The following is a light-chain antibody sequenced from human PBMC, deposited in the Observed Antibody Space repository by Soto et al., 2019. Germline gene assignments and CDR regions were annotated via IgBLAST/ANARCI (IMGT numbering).Light chain of an antibody. CDR2: GAS. J-gene: IGKJ2*01. Sequence: EIVLTQSPGTLSLSPGERATLSCRASQSVSSSYLAWYQQKPGQTPRLLVYGASSRATGIPARFSGSGSGTEFTLTISGLQSEDFALYYCHQYNSWPPGTFGQGTKVDIK. CDR3: HQYNSWPPGT. V-gene: IGKV3-15*01. CDR1: QSVSSSY.